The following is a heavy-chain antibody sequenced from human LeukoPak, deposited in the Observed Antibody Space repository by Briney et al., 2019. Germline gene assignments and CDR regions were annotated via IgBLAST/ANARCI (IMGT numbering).Heavy chain of an antibody. V-gene: IGHV3-33*01. CDR2: IWFDKNQ. CDR1: GFILNDYG. D-gene: IGHD2-8*01. J-gene: IGHJ6*02. Sequence: GGSLRLSCAACGFILNDYGMHWVRQAPGKGLEWVADIWFDKNQHFADSVKGRFAISRDNSKNTVYLQINSLRAEDAAVYYCARDRHCVNGVCHSPPGMDVWGQGTTVTVSS. CDR3: ARDRHCVNGVCHSPPGMDV.